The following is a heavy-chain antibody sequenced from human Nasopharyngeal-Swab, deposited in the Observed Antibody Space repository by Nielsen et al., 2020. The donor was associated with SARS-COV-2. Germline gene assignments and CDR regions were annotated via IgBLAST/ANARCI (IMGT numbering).Heavy chain of an antibody. CDR3: ARENYYDSSGLDY. V-gene: IGHV1-2*02. CDR2: INPNSGGT. Sequence: ASVKVSCKASGYTFTGYYMHWVRQAPGQGLEWMGWINPNSGGTNYAQKFQGRVTMIRDTSISTAYMELSRLRSDDTAVYYCARENYYDSSGLDYWGQGTLVTVSS. J-gene: IGHJ4*02. CDR1: GYTFTGYY. D-gene: IGHD3-22*01.